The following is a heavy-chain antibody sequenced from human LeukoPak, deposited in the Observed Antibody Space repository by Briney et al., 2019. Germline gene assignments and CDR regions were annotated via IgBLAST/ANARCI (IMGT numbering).Heavy chain of an antibody. V-gene: IGHV3-21*01. CDR2: ISSSSSYI. D-gene: IGHD3-3*01. CDR3: ARGTYDFWSGYWGNWFDP. CDR1: GFTFSSYC. J-gene: IGHJ5*02. Sequence: GGSLRLSCAASGFTFSSYCMTWVRQAPGKGLEWVSSISSSSSYIYYADSVKGRFTISRDNAKNSLYLQMNSLRAEDTAVYYCARGTYDFWSGYWGNWFDPWGQGTLVTVSS.